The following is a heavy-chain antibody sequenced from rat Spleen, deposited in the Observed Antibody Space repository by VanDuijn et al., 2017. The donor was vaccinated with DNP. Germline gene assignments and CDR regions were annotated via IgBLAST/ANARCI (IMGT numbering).Heavy chain of an antibody. CDR1: GFSLTNYH. Sequence: QVQLKESGPGLVQPSQTLSLTCTVSGFSLTNYHVDWVRQPPGKGLEWMGRMQSDGNTDYNSVLKSRLSISRDTSKNQVFLKMNSLRSEDTATYYCTNPVPSGYYVMDTWGQGTSVTVSS. CDR2: MQSDGNT. V-gene: IGHV2S1*01. CDR3: TNPVPSGYYVMDT. J-gene: IGHJ4*01. D-gene: IGHD4-3*01.